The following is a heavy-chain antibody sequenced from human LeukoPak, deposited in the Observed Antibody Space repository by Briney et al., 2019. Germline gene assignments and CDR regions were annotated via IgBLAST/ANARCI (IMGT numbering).Heavy chain of an antibody. CDR3: AREIYSYGLYYFDY. D-gene: IGHD5-18*01. CDR2: ISSSGSTI. V-gene: IGHV3-48*03. Sequence: GGSLRLSCAASGFTFSSYEMNWVRQAPGKGLEWGSYISSSGSTIYYADSVKGRFTISRDNAKNSLYLQMNSLRAEDTAVYYCAREIYSYGLYYFDYWGQGTLVTVSS. CDR1: GFTFSSYE. J-gene: IGHJ4*02.